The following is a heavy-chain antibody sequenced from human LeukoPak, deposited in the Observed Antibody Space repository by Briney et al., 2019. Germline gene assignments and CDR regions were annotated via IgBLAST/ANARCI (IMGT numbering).Heavy chain of an antibody. V-gene: IGHV4-4*07. CDR1: GGSISSYH. D-gene: IGHD1-26*01. CDR2: IYSSGTT. J-gene: IGHJ6*03. CDR3: ARDEVGPTDWVGYYYYYMDV. Sequence: PETLSLTCTVSGGSISSYHWSWIRQPAGKGLEWIGHIYSSGTTDYNPSLKSRVTMSVDTSKNHFYLKLSSVTAADTAVYYCARDEVGPTDWVGYYYYYMDVWGKGTTVTVSS.